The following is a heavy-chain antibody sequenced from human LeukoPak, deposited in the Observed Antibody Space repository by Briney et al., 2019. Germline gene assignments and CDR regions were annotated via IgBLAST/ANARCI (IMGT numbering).Heavy chain of an antibody. CDR2: INPYSGDT. Sequence: ASVKVSCKASGYTFTGYFIHWVRQAPGQGLEWMGWINPYSGDTNYAQRFQGRVSMTRDTSISTVNMELSRLRSDDTALYYCARDEGVDGGSRGYYFEHWGQGTLVTVSS. D-gene: IGHD4-23*01. CDR1: GYTFTGYF. V-gene: IGHV1-2*02. J-gene: IGHJ4*02. CDR3: ARDEGVDGGSRGYYFEH.